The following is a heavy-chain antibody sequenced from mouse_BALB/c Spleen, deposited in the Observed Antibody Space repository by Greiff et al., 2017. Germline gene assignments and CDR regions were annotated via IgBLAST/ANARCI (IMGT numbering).Heavy chain of an antibody. Sequence: VQLVESGAELAKPGASVKMSCKASGYTFTSYWMNWVKQRPGQGLEWIGYINPSTGYTEYNQKFKDKATLTADKSSSTAYMQLSSLTSEDSAVYYCANYYGSTYFDVWGAGTTVTVSS. CDR3: ANYYGSTYFDV. CDR1: GYTFTSYW. CDR2: INPSTGYT. V-gene: IGHV1-7*01. J-gene: IGHJ1*01. D-gene: IGHD1-1*01.